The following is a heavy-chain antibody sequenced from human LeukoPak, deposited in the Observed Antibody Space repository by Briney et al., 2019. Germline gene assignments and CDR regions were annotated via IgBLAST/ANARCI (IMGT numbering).Heavy chain of an antibody. Sequence: SETLSLTCTVSGGSIIGYYWSWIRQPPGKGLEWIAYMHYSGNTNYNPSLKSRVTISVDTSKNQFSLKLSSVTAADTAVYYCASLYGTSSVQARWFDPWGQGTLITVSS. CDR2: MHYSGNT. V-gene: IGHV4-59*01. CDR1: GGSIIGYY. D-gene: IGHD6-6*01. J-gene: IGHJ5*02. CDR3: ASLYGTSSVQARWFDP.